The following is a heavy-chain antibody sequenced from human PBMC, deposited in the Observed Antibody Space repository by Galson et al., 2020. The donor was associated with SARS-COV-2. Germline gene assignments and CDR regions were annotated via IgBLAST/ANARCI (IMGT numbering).Heavy chain of an antibody. CDR3: ASLYSNYNYYYYGMDV. D-gene: IGHD4-4*01. CDR2: IYYSGST. J-gene: IGHJ6*02. Sequence: SETLSLTCTVSGGSISSYYWSWIRQPPGKGLEWIGYIYYSGSTNYNPSLKSRVTISVDTSKNQFSLKLSSVTAADTAVYYCASLYSNYNYYYYGMDVWGQGTTVTVSS. V-gene: IGHV4-59*13. CDR1: GGSISSYY.